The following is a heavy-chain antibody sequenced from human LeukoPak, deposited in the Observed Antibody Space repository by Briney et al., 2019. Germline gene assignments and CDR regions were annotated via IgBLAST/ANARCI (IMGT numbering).Heavy chain of an antibody. Sequence: GESLRLSCESPGIGFSSYTMNWVRQGPGKGLEWVGDITGTSRSTHYADSVKGRFTISRDSAKNVLYLQMNSLRVDDTAVYFCARHVPNWNPGGMDVWGQGTTVIVS. V-gene: IGHV3-21*01. CDR1: GIGFSSYT. CDR2: ITGTSRST. D-gene: IGHD1-1*01. CDR3: ARHVPNWNPGGMDV. J-gene: IGHJ6*02.